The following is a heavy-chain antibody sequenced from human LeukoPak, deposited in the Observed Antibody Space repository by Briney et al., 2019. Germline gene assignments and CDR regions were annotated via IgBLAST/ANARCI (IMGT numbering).Heavy chain of an antibody. CDR2: INPNSGGT. V-gene: IGHV1-2*06. J-gene: IGHJ4*02. CDR3: ARLDLEYDSSGYYGY. CDR1: GYAFTGYY. D-gene: IGHD3-22*01. Sequence: GASVKVSCKASGYAFTGYYMHWVRQAPGQGLEWMGRINPNSGGTNYAQKFQGRVTMTRDTSISTAYMELSRLRSDDTAVYYCARLDLEYDSSGYYGYWGQGTLVTVSS.